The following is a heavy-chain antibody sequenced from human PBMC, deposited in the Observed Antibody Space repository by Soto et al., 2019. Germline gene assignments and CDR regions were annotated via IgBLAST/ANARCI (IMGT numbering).Heavy chain of an antibody. CDR1: GFTFDDYA. V-gene: IGHV3-9*01. J-gene: IGHJ4*02. CDR3: AKGWVTIFGDTFDY. D-gene: IGHD3-3*01. CDR2: ISWNSGSI. Sequence: GGSLRLSCAASGFTFDDYAMHWVRQAPGKGLEWVSGISWNSGSIGYADSVKGRFTISRDNAKNSLYLQMNSLRAEDTALYYCAKGWVTIFGDTFDYWGQGTLVTVSS.